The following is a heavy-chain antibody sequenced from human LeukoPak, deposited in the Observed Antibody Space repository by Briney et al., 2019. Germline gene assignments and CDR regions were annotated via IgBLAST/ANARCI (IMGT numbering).Heavy chain of an antibody. CDR2: IYYSGST. V-gene: IGHV4-59*12. CDR3: ARGLNYYDSSGPLGEFDY. CDR1: GGSISSYY. Sequence: PSETLSLTCTVSGGSISSYYWSWIRQPPGKGLEWIGYIYYSGSTNYNPSLKSRVTISVDRSKNQFSLKLSSVTAADTAVYYCARGLNYYDSSGPLGEFDYWGQGTLVTVSS. J-gene: IGHJ4*02. D-gene: IGHD3-22*01.